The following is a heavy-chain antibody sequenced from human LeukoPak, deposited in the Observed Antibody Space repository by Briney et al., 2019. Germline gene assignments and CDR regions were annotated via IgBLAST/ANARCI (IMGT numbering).Heavy chain of an antibody. V-gene: IGHV1-2*02. D-gene: IGHD3-22*01. CDR3: ARNYYYDSSGTEGNYFDY. CDR1: GYTFTGYY. CDR2: INPNSGGT. Sequence: ASVKVSCKASGYTFTGYYMHWVRQAPGQGLEWMGWINPNSGGTNYAQKFQGRVTMTRDTSISIAYMELSRLRSDDTAVYYCARNYYYDSSGTEGNYFDYWGQGTLVTVSS. J-gene: IGHJ4*02.